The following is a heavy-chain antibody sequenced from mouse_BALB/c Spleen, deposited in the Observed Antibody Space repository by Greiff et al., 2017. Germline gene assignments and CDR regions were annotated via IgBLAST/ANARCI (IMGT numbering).Heavy chain of an antibody. V-gene: IGHV5-6*01. Sequence: EVQGVESGGDLVKPGGSLKLSCAASGFTFSSYGMSWVRQTPDKRLEWVATISSGGSYTYYPDSVKGRFTISRDNAKNTLYLQMSSLKSEDTAMYYCARQGGTAWFAYWGQGTLVTVSA. CDR3: ARQGGTAWFAY. CDR1: GFTFSSYG. J-gene: IGHJ3*01. CDR2: ISSGGSYT. D-gene: IGHD4-1*01.